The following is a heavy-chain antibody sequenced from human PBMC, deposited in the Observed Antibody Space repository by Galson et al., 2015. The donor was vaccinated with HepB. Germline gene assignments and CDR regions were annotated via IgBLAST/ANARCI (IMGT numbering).Heavy chain of an antibody. Sequence: SLRLSCAASGFIFSRYSINWVRQAPGKGPEWVSYISTNSKTIYYADSVKGRFTISGDNAKNSLYLQMNSLRDEDTAVYYCARDPDGGSGFDYWGQGTLVTVSS. J-gene: IGHJ4*02. CDR3: ARDPDGGSGFDY. D-gene: IGHD4-23*01. V-gene: IGHV3-48*02. CDR2: ISTNSKTI. CDR1: GFIFSRYS.